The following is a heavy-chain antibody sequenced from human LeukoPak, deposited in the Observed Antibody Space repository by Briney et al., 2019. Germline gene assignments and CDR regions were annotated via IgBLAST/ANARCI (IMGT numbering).Heavy chain of an antibody. CDR2: INTNTGNP. V-gene: IGHV7-4-1*02. Sequence: ASVKVYCKASGYTFTNYAMNWVRQAPGQGLEWMGWINTNTGNPTYAQGFTGRFVFSLDTSVSTAYLQISSLKAEDTAVYYCARDPNHYYDSSAYYGDYWGQGTLVTVSS. CDR3: ARDPNHYYDSSAYYGDY. CDR1: GYTFTNYA. J-gene: IGHJ4*02. D-gene: IGHD3-22*01.